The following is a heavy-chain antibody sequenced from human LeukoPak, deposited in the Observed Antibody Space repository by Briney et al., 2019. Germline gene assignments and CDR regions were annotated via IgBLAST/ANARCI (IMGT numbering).Heavy chain of an antibody. Sequence: GASVKVSCKASGYTFTSYGICWVRQAPGQGLEWMGWISAYNGNTNYAQKLQGRVTMTTDTSTSTAYMELRSLRSEDTAVYYCTRGGPVAGTHKYFQHWGQGTLVTVSS. CDR3: TRGGPVAGTHKYFQH. D-gene: IGHD6-19*01. J-gene: IGHJ1*01. V-gene: IGHV1-18*01. CDR2: ISAYNGNT. CDR1: GYTFTSYG.